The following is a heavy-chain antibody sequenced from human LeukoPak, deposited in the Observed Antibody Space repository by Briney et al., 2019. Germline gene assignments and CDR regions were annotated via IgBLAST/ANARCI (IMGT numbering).Heavy chain of an antibody. V-gene: IGHV3-30*02. CDR3: ARRRDGYSFSFDY. CDR1: GVTFSNYG. Sequence: GGSLRLSCAASGVTFSNYGMHWVRQAPGKGLEWVAFIRYDGSNKYYAETVKGRFTISRDNSKNTLYLQMNSLRTEDTAVYYCARRRDGYSFSFDYWGQGTLVTVSS. J-gene: IGHJ4*02. D-gene: IGHD5-24*01. CDR2: IRYDGSNK.